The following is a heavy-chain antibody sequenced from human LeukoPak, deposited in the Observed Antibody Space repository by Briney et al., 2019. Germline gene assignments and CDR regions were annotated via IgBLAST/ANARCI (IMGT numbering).Heavy chain of an antibody. CDR2: ISSSSSYI. D-gene: IGHD1-26*01. Sequence: GGALRLSCASSVFTLRRYSLNWVRQAPGRGLEWVSSISSSSSYIYYADSVKGRFTLSTDNTKNSQYLQMNSLKTEDTAVYYCEAEDSGSYVSSFDYWGQGTLVTVSS. CDR1: VFTLRRYS. V-gene: IGHV3-21*01. J-gene: IGHJ4*02. CDR3: EAEDSGSYVSSFDY.